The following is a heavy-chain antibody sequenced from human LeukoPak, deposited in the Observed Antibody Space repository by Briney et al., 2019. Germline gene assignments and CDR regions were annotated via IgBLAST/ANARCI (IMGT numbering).Heavy chain of an antibody. Sequence: GGSLRLSCAASGFTFSNYGMSWVRQAPGKGLEWVAVISYDGSNKYYADSVKGRFTISRDNSKNTLYLQMNSLRAEDTAVYYCARDLAGTVTSTFDYWGQGTLVTVSS. CDR1: GFTFSNYG. J-gene: IGHJ4*02. D-gene: IGHD4-11*01. V-gene: IGHV3-30*05. CDR2: ISYDGSNK. CDR3: ARDLAGTVTSTFDY.